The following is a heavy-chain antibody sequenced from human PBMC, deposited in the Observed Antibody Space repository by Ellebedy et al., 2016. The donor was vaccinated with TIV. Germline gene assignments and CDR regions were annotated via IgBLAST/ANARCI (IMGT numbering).Heavy chain of an antibody. CDR3: AKESGFGSEGLDS. CDR1: GFSFDAYT. CDR2: ITWDGSDT. D-gene: IGHD3-10*01. V-gene: IGHV3-43*01. Sequence: GGSLILSXTASGFSFDAYTMHWVRHVPGKGLEWVSLITWDGSDTFYADSVRGRFTISRDNIKNSLYLQMDSLKTEDAALYYCAKESGFGSEGLDSWGRGSLVTVSS. J-gene: IGHJ4*02.